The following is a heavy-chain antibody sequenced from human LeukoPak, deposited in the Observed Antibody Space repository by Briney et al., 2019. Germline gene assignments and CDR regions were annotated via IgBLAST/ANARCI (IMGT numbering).Heavy chain of an antibody. V-gene: IGHV3-53*01. Sequence: GSLRLSCAVSGFTVSSNYMNWVRQAPGKGLEWVSVIYRGGITYYADSVKGRFTISRDNSKNTLYLQMNSLRAEDTAVYYCARLNSDDTLFDYWGQGTLVTVSS. J-gene: IGHJ4*02. D-gene: IGHD4-23*01. CDR2: IYRGGIT. CDR1: GFTVSSNY. CDR3: ARLNSDDTLFDY.